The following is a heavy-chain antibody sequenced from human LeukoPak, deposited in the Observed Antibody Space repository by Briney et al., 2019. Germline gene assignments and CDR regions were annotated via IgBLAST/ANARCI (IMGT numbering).Heavy chain of an antibody. J-gene: IGHJ4*02. CDR3: AKEGRYFAWLLSWGPFDY. CDR2: ISGSGGST. Sequence: GGSLRLSCAASGFTFSSYAMSWVRQAPGKGLEWVSAISGSGGSTYYADSVKGRFTISRDNSKNTLYLQMNSLRAEDTAVYYCAKEGRYFAWLLSWGPFDYWGQGTLVTVSS. CDR1: GFTFSSYA. V-gene: IGHV3-23*01. D-gene: IGHD3-9*01.